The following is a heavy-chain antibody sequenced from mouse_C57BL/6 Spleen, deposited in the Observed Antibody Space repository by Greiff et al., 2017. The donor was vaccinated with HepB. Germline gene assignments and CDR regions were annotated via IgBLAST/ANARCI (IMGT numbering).Heavy chain of an antibody. CDR2: ISSGGSYT. V-gene: IGHV5-6*01. CDR3: ARDYYGSTYYYAMDY. Sequence: EVKVVESGGDLVKPGGSLKLSCAASGFTFSSYGMSWVRQTPDKRLEWVATISSGGSYTYYPDSVKGRFTISRDNAKNTLYLKMSSLKSEDTAMYYCARDYYGSTYYYAMDYWGQRTSVTVSS. CDR1: GFTFSSYG. D-gene: IGHD1-1*01. J-gene: IGHJ4*01.